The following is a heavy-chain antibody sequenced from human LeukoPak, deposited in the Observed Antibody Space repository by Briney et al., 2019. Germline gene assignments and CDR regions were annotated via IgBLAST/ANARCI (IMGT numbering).Heavy chain of an antibody. CDR2: ISSSASTI. CDR1: GFTFSDYY. Sequence: PGGSLRLSCAASGFTFSDYYMSWIRQAPGKGLEWVSYISSSASTIYYADSVKGRFTISSDNAKNSLYLQMNSLRAEDTAVYYCARPLGYCSSTSCSPSSYYYYMDVWGKGTTVTVSS. D-gene: IGHD2-2*01. V-gene: IGHV3-11*04. J-gene: IGHJ6*03. CDR3: ARPLGYCSSTSCSPSSYYYYMDV.